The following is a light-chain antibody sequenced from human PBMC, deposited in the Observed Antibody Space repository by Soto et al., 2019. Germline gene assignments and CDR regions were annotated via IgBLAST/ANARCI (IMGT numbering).Light chain of an antibody. J-gene: IGKJ1*01. V-gene: IGKV3D-15*01. CDR3: QHYITSLTT. Sequence: EIVTTQSPATLSVSPVERATLSCTASQSVSRKLAWYQQKPGEPPRLVIYGASRRATGVPDRFIGSGSGTDFTLTISRLEPEDFAVYYCQHYITSLTTFGQGTKVDIK. CDR2: GAS. CDR1: QSVSRK.